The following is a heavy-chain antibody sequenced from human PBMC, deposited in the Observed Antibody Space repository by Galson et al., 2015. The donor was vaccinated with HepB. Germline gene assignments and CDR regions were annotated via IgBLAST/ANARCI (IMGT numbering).Heavy chain of an antibody. CDR1: GFTFSSYA. Sequence: SLRLSCAASGFTFSSYAMSWVRQAPGKGLEWVSAISGSGGSTYYADSVKGRFTISRDNSKNTLYLQMNSLRAEDTAVYYCAKDTPGWELLEDAFDIWGQGTMVTVSS. J-gene: IGHJ3*02. D-gene: IGHD1-26*01. V-gene: IGHV3-23*01. CDR2: ISGSGGST. CDR3: AKDTPGWELLEDAFDI.